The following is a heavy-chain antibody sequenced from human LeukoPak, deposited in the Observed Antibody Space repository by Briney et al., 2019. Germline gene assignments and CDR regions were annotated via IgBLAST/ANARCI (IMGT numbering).Heavy chain of an antibody. J-gene: IGHJ6*02. Sequence: PSETLSLTCTVSGGSISGYYWSWVRQPPGKGLEWIGFIFYSGSTNHNPSLKSRVTISVDTSKNQFSLKLSSVTAADTAVYYCARHRMVRGVIRAYYYYGMDVWGQGTTVTVSS. D-gene: IGHD3-10*01. CDR3: ARHRMVRGVIRAYYYYGMDV. CDR1: GGSISGYY. V-gene: IGHV4-59*08. CDR2: IFYSGST.